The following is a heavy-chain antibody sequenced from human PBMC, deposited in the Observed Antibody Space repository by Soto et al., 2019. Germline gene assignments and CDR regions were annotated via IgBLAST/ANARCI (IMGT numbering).Heavy chain of an antibody. V-gene: IGHV1-69*12. CDR3: ARGPYESWSGYYRPDFHSGMDV. J-gene: IGHJ6*02. Sequence: QVQLVQSGAEVKKPGSSVKVSCKASGGTFSNHVISWVRQAPGQGLEWMGGIINIFGTANYAQKFQGRVTITADESTSTAHMELSSLRSEDTAVYYCARGPYESWSGYYRPDFHSGMDVWGQGTTVTVSS. D-gene: IGHD3-3*01. CDR2: IINIFGTA. CDR1: GGTFSNHV.